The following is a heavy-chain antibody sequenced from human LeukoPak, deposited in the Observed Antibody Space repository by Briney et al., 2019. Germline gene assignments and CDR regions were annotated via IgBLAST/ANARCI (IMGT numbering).Heavy chain of an antibody. CDR2: ISAYNGNT. Sequence: GASVKVSCKASRYTFTSYGISWVREAPGQGLEWMGWISAYNGNTTYAQKLQGRVTMTADTSTSTAYMERRSLRSDDTAVYYCARAPCRGGSGSQLDYWGQGTLVTVSS. D-gene: IGHD3-10*01. CDR1: RYTFTSYG. V-gene: IGHV1-18*01. CDR3: ARAPCRGGSGSQLDY. J-gene: IGHJ4*02.